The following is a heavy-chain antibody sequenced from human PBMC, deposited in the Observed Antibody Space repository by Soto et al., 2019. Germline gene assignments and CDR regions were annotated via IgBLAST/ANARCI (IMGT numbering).Heavy chain of an antibody. CDR2: IYHSGST. V-gene: IGHV4-30-2*01. CDR3: ARAQRDDFWIGYYKVGWFDP. Sequence: QLQLQESGSGLVKPSQTLSLTCAVSGGSISSGGYSWSWIRQPPGKGLEWIGYIYHSGSTYYNPSLKSRVTISVDRSTNQFSLKLSSVTAADTAVYYCARAQRDDFWIGYYKVGWFDPWGQGTLVTVSS. D-gene: IGHD3-3*01. J-gene: IGHJ5*02. CDR1: GGSISSGGYS.